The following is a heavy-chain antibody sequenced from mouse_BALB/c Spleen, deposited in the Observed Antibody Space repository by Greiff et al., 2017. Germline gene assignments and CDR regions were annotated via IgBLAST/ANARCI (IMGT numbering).Heavy chain of an antibody. CDR2: IDPENGNT. J-gene: IGHJ2*01. Sequence: VQLQQSGAELVRPGALVKLSCKASGFNIKAYYMHWVKQRPEQGLEWIGWIDPENGNTIYDPKFQGKASITADTSSNTAYLQLSSLTSEDTAVYYCASLLWFDYWGQGTTLTVSS. CDR3: ASLLWFDY. V-gene: IGHV14-1*02. CDR1: GFNIKAYY. D-gene: IGHD2-1*01.